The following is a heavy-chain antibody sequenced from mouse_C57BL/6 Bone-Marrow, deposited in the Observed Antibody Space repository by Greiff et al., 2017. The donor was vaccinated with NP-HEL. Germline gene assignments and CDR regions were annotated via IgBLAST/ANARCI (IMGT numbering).Heavy chain of an antibody. CDR2: ISSGGSYT. J-gene: IGHJ1*03. Sequence: EVKLMESGGDLVKPGGSLKLSCAASGFTFSSYGMSWVRQTPDKRLEWVATISSGGSYTYYPDSVKGRFTISRDNAKNTLYLQMSSLKSEDTAMYYCARHEGYDGSSYLYWYFDVWGTGTTVTVSS. D-gene: IGHD1-1*01. CDR3: ARHEGYDGSSYLYWYFDV. V-gene: IGHV5-6*01. CDR1: GFTFSSYG.